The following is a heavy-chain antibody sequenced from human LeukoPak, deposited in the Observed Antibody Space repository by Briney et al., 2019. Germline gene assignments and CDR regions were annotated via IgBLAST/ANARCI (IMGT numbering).Heavy chain of an antibody. CDR1: GYSISSGYY. V-gene: IGHV4-38-2*01. Sequence: SETLSLTCAVSGYSISSGYYWGWIRQPPGKGLEWIGSIYHSGSTYYTPSLKSRVTISVDTSKNHFSLKLTSATATDTALYYGARPHDFWSGYYEYWGQGTLVTVSS. CDR2: IYHSGST. CDR3: ARPHDFWSGYYEY. D-gene: IGHD3-3*01. J-gene: IGHJ4*02.